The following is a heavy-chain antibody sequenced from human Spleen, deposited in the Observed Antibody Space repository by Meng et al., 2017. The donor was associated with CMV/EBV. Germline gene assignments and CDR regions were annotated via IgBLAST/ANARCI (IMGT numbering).Heavy chain of an antibody. CDR2: IWHDGSKT. D-gene: IGHD6-19*01. CDR3: ARGHTYRSSSQGFDP. J-gene: IGHJ5*02. V-gene: IGHV3-30*02. CDR1: GFTFRSDG. Sequence: SGFTFRSDGMHWVRQAPGKGLEWVAFIWHDGSKTYYADSVKGRFTISRDNSKSTLYLQLNSLRAEDTSLYYCARGHTYRSSSQGFDPWGQGALVTVSS.